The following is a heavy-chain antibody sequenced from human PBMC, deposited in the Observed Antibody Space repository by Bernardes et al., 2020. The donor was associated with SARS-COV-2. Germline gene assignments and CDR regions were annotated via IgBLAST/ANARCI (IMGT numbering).Heavy chain of an antibody. J-gene: IGHJ3*02. V-gene: IGHV1-8*01. CDR1: GYTFTSYD. CDR3: ARAGAFDI. Sequence: APVKASCEAFGYTFTSYDIDWVRQATGQGLEWMGWMNPNSGNTGYAQKFQGRVTMTRNTSISTAYMELSSLRSEDTAVYYCARAGAFDIWGQGTMVTVSS. CDR2: MNPNSGNT.